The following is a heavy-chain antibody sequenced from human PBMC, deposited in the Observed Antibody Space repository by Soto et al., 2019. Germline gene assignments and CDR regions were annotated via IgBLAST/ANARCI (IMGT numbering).Heavy chain of an antibody. D-gene: IGHD3-22*01. CDR3: AREESSDWSYYYDSSGYGDAFDI. CDR2: ITPIFGTA. CDR1: GGTFSSYA. Sequence: SVKVSCKASGGTFSSYAISWVRQAPGQGLEWMGGITPIFGTANYAQKFQGRVTITADESTSTAYMELSSLRSEDTAVYYCAREESSDWSYYYDSSGYGDAFDIWGQGTMVTVSS. V-gene: IGHV1-69*13. J-gene: IGHJ3*02.